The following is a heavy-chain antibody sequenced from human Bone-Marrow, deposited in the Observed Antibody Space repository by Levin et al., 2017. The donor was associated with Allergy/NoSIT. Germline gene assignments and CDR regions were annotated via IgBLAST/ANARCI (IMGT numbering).Heavy chain of an antibody. D-gene: IGHD5-12*01. CDR2: IYHSGST. V-gene: IGHV4-59*12. CDR1: GDSISPYY. J-gene: IGHJ6*03. Sequence: MAGGSLRLSCTVSGDSISPYYWTWVRQPPGKGLEWIGYIYHSGSTTYNPSLNSRVTISADTSKNQFSLDLSSVTSADTAVYYCARGGFSGYDPQPSYYYMDVWGKGTTVTVSS. CDR3: ARGGFSGYDPQPSYYYMDV.